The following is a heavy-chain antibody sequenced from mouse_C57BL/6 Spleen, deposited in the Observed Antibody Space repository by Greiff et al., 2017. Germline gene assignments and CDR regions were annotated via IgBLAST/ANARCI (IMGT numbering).Heavy chain of an antibody. CDR2: IDPNSGGN. Sequence: QVQLQQPGAELVKPGASVKLSCKASGYTFTSYWMNWVKQRPGQGLEWIGRIDPNSGGNTYNEKFKSKATLTVAQPSSTAYMQLSSLTSEDSAVYYFSSVHYYAMDYWGQGTSVTVSS. CDR3: SSVHYYAMDY. V-gene: IGHV1-72*01. CDR1: GYTFTSYW. J-gene: IGHJ4*01.